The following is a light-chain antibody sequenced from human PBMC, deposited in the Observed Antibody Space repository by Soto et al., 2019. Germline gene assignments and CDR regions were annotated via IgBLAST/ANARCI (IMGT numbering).Light chain of an antibody. CDR1: QSLVYNDGNTY. CDR2: KVS. Sequence: DVVMTQSPLSLPVTLGQPASISCRSSQSLVYNDGNTYLSWFQQRPGQSPRRLIYKVSNWDSGVPDRFSGSGSGTVFTLKISRVEAEDVGIYYCMQGTHWPYTFGQGTKLEI. V-gene: IGKV2D-30*01. J-gene: IGKJ2*01. CDR3: MQGTHWPYT.